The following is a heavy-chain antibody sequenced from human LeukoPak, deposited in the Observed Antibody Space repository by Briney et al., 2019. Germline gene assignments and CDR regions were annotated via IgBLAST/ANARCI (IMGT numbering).Heavy chain of an antibody. Sequence: ASVKVSCKASGYTFTNYYVHWVRQAPGQGLEWMGIINPSGGYTTYAQKFQGRVTMTRDTSTSTVSMELSSLRSEDTAVYFCARQEDSSGYYHYYWGQGTLVTVSS. CDR1: GYTFTNYY. V-gene: IGHV1-46*01. J-gene: IGHJ4*02. CDR2: INPSGGYT. CDR3: ARQEDSSGYYHYY. D-gene: IGHD3-22*01.